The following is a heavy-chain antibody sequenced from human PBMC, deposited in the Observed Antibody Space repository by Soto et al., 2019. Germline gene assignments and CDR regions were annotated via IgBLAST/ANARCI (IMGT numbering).Heavy chain of an antibody. J-gene: IGHJ3*02. Sequence: GGSLRLSYAASGFTFSSYGMHWVRQAPGKGLEWVAVIWYDGSNKYYADSVKGRFTISRDNSKNTLYLQMNSLRAEDTAVYYCAREYYDILTGYYQPPPPAFDIWGQGTMVTVSS. CDR1: GFTFSSYG. CDR3: AREYYDILTGYYQPPPPAFDI. CDR2: IWYDGSNK. D-gene: IGHD3-9*01. V-gene: IGHV3-33*01.